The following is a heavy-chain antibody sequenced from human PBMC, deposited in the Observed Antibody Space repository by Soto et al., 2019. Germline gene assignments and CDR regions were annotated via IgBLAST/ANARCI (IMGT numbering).Heavy chain of an antibody. J-gene: IGHJ6*02. Sequence: LRLSWAGAGFTFSSYAMGWVRQAPGKGLEWVSDISDSGGSTYYADSVKGRFTISRDNSKSTLYLQMNSLRAEDTAVYYCGKGRSYYYYYGVDVWGQGTTVTVSS. CDR3: GKGRSYYYYYGVDV. V-gene: IGHV3-23*01. CDR2: ISDSGGST. CDR1: GFTFSSYA. D-gene: IGHD1-26*01.